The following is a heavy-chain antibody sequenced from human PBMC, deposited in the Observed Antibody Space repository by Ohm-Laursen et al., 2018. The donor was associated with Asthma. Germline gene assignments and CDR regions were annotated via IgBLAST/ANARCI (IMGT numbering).Heavy chain of an antibody. D-gene: IGHD6-6*01. CDR1: GFTFSSYG. CDR2: ISYDGSNK. V-gene: IGHV3-30*18. J-gene: IGHJ4*02. Sequence: SLRLSCTASGFTFSSYGMHWVRQAPGKGLEWVAVISYDGSNKYYADSVKGRFTISRDNSKNTLYLQMNSLRAEDTAVYYCAKDHLLIAASAFDYWGQGTLVTVSS. CDR3: AKDHLLIAASAFDY.